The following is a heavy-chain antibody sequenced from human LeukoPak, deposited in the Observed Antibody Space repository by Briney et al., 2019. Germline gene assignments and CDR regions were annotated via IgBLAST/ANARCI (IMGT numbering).Heavy chain of an antibody. CDR3: ARDGARYYDSSGYRNTFDY. D-gene: IGHD3-22*01. CDR1: GFTFSSYA. CDR2: ISYDGSNK. J-gene: IGHJ4*02. Sequence: PGGSLRLSCAASGFTFSSYAMHWVRQAPGKGLEWVAVISYDGSNKYYADSVKGRFTISRDNSKNTLYLQMNSLRAEDTAVYYCARDGARYYDSSGYRNTFDYWGQGTLVTVSS. V-gene: IGHV3-30-3*01.